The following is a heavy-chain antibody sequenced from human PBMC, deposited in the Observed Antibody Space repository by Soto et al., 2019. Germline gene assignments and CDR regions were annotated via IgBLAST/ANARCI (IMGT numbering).Heavy chain of an antibody. CDR2: IWYDGSNK. CDR1: GFTFSSYG. D-gene: IGHD1-20*01. J-gene: IGHJ6*03. V-gene: IGHV3-33*01. Sequence: QVQLVESGGGVVQPGRSLRLSCAASGFTFSSYGMHWVRQAPGKGLEWVAVIWYDGSNKYYADSVKGRFTISRDNSKNTLYLQMNSLRAEDTAVFYCARDPLSITGIYYMDVWGKGTKVTVSS. CDR3: ARDPLSITGIYYMDV.